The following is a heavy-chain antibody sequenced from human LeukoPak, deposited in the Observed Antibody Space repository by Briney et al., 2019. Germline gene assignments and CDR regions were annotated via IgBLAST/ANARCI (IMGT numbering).Heavy chain of an antibody. J-gene: IGHJ3*02. CDR3: ARPQHGDLYAFEI. Sequence: GGSLRLSCAASGFTFSSYWMHWVRQAPGKRLVWVSRINGDGSSATYADSVKGRFTISRDSAKNTVYLQMNSLRAEDTAVYYCARPQHGDLYAFEIWGQGTMVTVSS. V-gene: IGHV3-74*01. CDR1: GFTFSSYW. CDR2: INGDGSSA. D-gene: IGHD4-17*01.